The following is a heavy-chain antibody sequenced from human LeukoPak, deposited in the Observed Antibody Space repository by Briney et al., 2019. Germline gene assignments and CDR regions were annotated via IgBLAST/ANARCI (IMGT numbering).Heavy chain of an antibody. Sequence: PSETLSLTCAVYGGSFSGYYWSWIRQPPGKGLEWIGEINHSGSTNYNPSLKSRVTISVDTSKNQFSLKLSSVTAADTAVYYCSRGPLYYYYYGMDVWGQGTTVTVSS. V-gene: IGHV4-34*01. J-gene: IGHJ6*02. CDR1: GGSFSGYY. CDR2: INHSGST. CDR3: SRGPLYYYYYGMDV.